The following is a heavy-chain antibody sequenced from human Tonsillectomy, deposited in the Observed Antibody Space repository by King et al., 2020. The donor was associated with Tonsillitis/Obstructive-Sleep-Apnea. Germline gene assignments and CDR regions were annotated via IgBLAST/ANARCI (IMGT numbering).Heavy chain of an antibody. CDR2: IKSEKNAGTT. V-gene: IGHV3-15*07. J-gene: IGHJ4*02. Sequence: VQLVESXGGLVKPGGSLRLSCGASGFTFSSAWMNWVRQAPGKGLEWVGRIKSEKNAGTTDYAAPVKGRFTIARDDSENKLYIQMNSLRTEDTAVYYCTXXLGGXXDHDXRWGXXTLVTVSX. CDR3: TXXLGGXXDHDXR. CDR1: GFTFSSAW. D-gene: IGHD3-3*01.